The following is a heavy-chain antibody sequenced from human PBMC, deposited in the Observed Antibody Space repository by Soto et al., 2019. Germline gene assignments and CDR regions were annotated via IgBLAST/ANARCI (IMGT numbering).Heavy chain of an antibody. D-gene: IGHD2-2*01. Sequence: TSETLSLTCTVSGGSISSYYWSWIRQPQGKGLEWIGYIYYSGSTNYNPSLKSRVTISVDTSKNQFSLKLNSVTAADTAVYYCARITSAFDPWGQGTLVTVSS. CDR2: IYYSGST. J-gene: IGHJ5*02. CDR3: ARITSAFDP. V-gene: IGHV4-59*08. CDR1: GGSISSYY.